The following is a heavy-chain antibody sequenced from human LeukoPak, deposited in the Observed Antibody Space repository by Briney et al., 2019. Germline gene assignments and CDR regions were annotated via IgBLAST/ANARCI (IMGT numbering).Heavy chain of an antibody. CDR1: GFTFSSYG. Sequence: PGGSLRLSCAASGFTFSSYGMNWVRQAPGEGPEWVSSISTSSSYIYYADSVKGRFTISRDNAKNSLYLQMNSLRVEDTAVYYCARDNYDSSGYHYFDYWGQGTLVTVSS. CDR2: ISTSSSYI. J-gene: IGHJ4*02. D-gene: IGHD3-22*01. CDR3: ARDNYDSSGYHYFDY. V-gene: IGHV3-21*01.